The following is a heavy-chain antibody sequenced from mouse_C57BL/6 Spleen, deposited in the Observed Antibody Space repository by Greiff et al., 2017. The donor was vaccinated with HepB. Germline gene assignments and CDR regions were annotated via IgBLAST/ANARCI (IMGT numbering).Heavy chain of an antibody. CDR1: GYAFSSYW. D-gene: IGHD3-2*02. Sequence: VMLVESGAELVKPGASVKISCKASGYAFSSYWMNWVKQRPGKGLEWIGQIYPGDGDTNYNGKFTGKATLTADKSSSTAYMQLSSLTSEDSAVYFCARADSSGYGYWGQGTTLTVSS. V-gene: IGHV1-80*01. CDR3: ARADSSGYGY. CDR2: IYPGDGDT. J-gene: IGHJ2*01.